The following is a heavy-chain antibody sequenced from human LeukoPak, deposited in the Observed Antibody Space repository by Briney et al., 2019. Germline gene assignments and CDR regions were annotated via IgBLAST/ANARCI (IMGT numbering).Heavy chain of an antibody. CDR3: AKARGSYYVDAFDI. D-gene: IGHD1-26*01. J-gene: IGHJ3*02. CDR1: GFTFDDYA. CDR2: ISWNSGSI. Sequence: GGSLRLSCAASGFTFDDYAMHWVRQAPGKGLEWVSGISWNSGSIGYADSVKGRFIISRDNAKNSLYLQMNSLRAEDTALYYCAKARGSYYVDAFDIWGQGTMVTVSS. V-gene: IGHV3-9*01.